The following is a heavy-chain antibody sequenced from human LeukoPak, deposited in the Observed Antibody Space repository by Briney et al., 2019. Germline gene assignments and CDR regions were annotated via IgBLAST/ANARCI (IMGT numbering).Heavy chain of an antibody. J-gene: IGHJ4*02. V-gene: IGHV5-51*01. CDR3: ARASSSWTYYFDY. Sequence: GESLKISCKGSGYSFASYWIGWVRQMPGKGLEWMGIIYPGDSDTRYSPSFQGQVTISADKSISTAYLQWSSLKASDTAMYYCARASSSWTYYFDYWGQGTLVTVSS. D-gene: IGHD6-13*01. CDR2: IYPGDSDT. CDR1: GYSFASYW.